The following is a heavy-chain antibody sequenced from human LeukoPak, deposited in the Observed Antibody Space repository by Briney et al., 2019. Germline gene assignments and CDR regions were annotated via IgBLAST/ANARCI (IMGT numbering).Heavy chain of an antibody. CDR3: ATKPTTVTKTPHYYYGMDV. Sequence: SETLSLTCAVSGGSISSSNWWSWVRQPPGKGLEWIGEIYHSGSTNYNPSLKSRVTISVDKSKNQFSLKLSSVTAADTAVYYCATKPTTVTKTPHYYYGMDVWGQGTTVTVSS. D-gene: IGHD4-17*01. CDR2: IYHSGST. V-gene: IGHV4-4*02. J-gene: IGHJ6*02. CDR1: GGSISSSNW.